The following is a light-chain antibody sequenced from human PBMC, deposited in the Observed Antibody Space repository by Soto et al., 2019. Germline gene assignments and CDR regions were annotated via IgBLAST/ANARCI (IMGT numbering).Light chain of an antibody. Sequence: EIVLTQSPGTLSLSPGERATLSCRASQSVSSTYIVWYQQNPGRAPRLLIYGASSRATGIPDRFSGSGSGTDFTLTISRLEPEGFAVYFCQQYGRSPPFTFGQGTKVEIK. J-gene: IGKJ2*01. V-gene: IGKV3-20*01. CDR3: QQYGRSPPFT. CDR2: GAS. CDR1: QSVSSTY.